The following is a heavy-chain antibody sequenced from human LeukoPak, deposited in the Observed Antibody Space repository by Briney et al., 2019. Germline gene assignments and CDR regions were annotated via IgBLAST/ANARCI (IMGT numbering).Heavy chain of an antibody. CDR1: GFTFSSYA. CDR3: AKTYTKLPDFDY. D-gene: IGHD2-2*02. CDR2: ISGSGGST. J-gene: IGHJ4*02. Sequence: PGGSLRLSCAASGFTFSSYAMSWVRQAPGKGLEWVSAISGSGGSTYYADSVKGRFTISRDNSKNTLYLQINSLRAEDTAVYYCAKTYTKLPDFDYWGQGTLVTVSS. V-gene: IGHV3-23*01.